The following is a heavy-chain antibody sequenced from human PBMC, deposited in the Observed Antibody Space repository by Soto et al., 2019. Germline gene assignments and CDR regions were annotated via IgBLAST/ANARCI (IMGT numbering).Heavy chain of an antibody. CDR1: GASISRYY. Sequence: SETLSLTCTVSGASISRYYWSWIRQSPGKGLEWIGYLYNTGSTIYNPSLKSRVTISVDTSKNQFSLKLSSVTAADTAVYYCARDLRGSGDYFDCWGQGTLVTVSS. CDR3: ARDLRGSGDYFDC. D-gene: IGHD3-10*01. CDR2: LYNTGST. J-gene: IGHJ4*02. V-gene: IGHV4-59*01.